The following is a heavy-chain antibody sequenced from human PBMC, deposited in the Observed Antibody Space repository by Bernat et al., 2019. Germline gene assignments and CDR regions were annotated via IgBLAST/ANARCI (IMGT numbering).Heavy chain of an antibody. CDR1: GGSISSYY. V-gene: IGHV4-59*01. CDR2: IYYSGST. Sequence: QVQLQESGPGLVKPSETLSLTCTVSGGSISSYYWSWIRQPPGKGLEWIGYIYYSGSTNYNPSLKSRVTISVDTSKNQFSLKLSSVTAADTAVYYCARGVGYSSGWVLYFDYWGQGTLVTVSS. CDR3: ARGVGYSSGWVLYFDY. D-gene: IGHD6-19*01. J-gene: IGHJ4*02.